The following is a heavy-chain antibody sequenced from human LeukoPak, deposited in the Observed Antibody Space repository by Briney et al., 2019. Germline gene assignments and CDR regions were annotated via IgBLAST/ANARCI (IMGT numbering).Heavy chain of an antibody. CDR2: ISAYNGNT. Sequence: GASVKVSCKASGYTFTSYGISWVRQAPGQGLEWMGWISAYNGNTNYAQKLQGRVTMTTDTSTSTAYIELRSLRSDDTAVYYCARDLDYDIFRGNWFDPWGQGTLVTVSS. CDR3: ARDLDYDIFRGNWFDP. CDR1: GYTFTSYG. D-gene: IGHD3-9*01. J-gene: IGHJ5*02. V-gene: IGHV1-18*01.